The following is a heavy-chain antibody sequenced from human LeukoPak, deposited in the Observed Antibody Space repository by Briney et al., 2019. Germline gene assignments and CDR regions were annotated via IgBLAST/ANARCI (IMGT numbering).Heavy chain of an antibody. CDR1: GFTFSSYS. Sequence: GGSLRLSCAASGFTFSSYSMNWVRQDPGKGLEWVSSISSSSSYIYYADSVKGRFTISRDNAKNSLYLQLNSLRAEDTAVYYCARDSLDTGHYFDYWGQGTLVTVSS. J-gene: IGHJ4*02. CDR2: ISSSSSYI. CDR3: ARDSLDTGHYFDY. D-gene: IGHD3-9*01. V-gene: IGHV3-21*01.